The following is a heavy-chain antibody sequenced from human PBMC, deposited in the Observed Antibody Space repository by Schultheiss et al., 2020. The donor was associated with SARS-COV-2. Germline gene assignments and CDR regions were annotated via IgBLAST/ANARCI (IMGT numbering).Heavy chain of an antibody. V-gene: IGHV3-23*01. Sequence: GGSLRLSCAASGFTFSDYYMSWIRQAPGKGLEWVSAISGSGGSTYYADSVKGRFTISRDNSKNSLYLQMNSLRAEDTAVYYCASTNGGNNPNYYYYYGMDVWGQGTTVTVSS. J-gene: IGHJ6*02. CDR1: GFTFSDYY. CDR3: ASTNGGNNPNYYYYYGMDV. D-gene: IGHD4-23*01. CDR2: ISGSGGST.